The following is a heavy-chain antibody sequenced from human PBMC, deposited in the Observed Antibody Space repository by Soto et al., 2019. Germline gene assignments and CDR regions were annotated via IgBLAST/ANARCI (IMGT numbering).Heavy chain of an antibody. CDR2: IYYSGSA. Sequence: PSEILSLTCTVSGGSITTSHYYWGWIRQPPGKGLEWIGNIYYSGSASYNPSLESRVTISVDTSKNQFSLKLSSVTAADTAVYYCARIYYDSVFDYWGQGTLVTVSS. J-gene: IGHJ4*02. D-gene: IGHD3-22*01. CDR1: GGSITTSHYY. V-gene: IGHV4-39*01. CDR3: ARIYYDSVFDY.